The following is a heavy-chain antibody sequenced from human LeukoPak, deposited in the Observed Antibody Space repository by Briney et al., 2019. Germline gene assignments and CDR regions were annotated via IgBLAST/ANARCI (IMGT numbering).Heavy chain of an antibody. CDR1: GFTYNSYT. V-gene: IGHV3-23*01. CDR3: ANLYIVVSGYSTKDGDY. CDR2: ISGSGGST. J-gene: IGHJ4*02. Sequence: PGGSLTLSFSASGFTYNSYTMSWVRQAPGKGLEWVSAISGSGGSTYYADSAKGRFTISRDNSKNKLYLQMNNLIAEDRAVFYCANLYIVVSGYSTKDGDYGGGGTLVTVSS. D-gene: IGHD3-22*01.